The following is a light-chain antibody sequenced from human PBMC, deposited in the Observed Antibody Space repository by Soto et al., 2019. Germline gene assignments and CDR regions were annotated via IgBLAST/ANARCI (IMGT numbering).Light chain of an antibody. CDR1: SSDVGGYNY. CDR3: SSYTGSSTPYV. V-gene: IGLV2-14*01. CDR2: DVT. Sequence: QSALTQPASLSGSPGQSITISCTGTSSDVGGYNYVSWYQQHPVKAPKLMIYDVTNRPSGVSDRFSGSKSGNTASLTISGLQAEDEADYYCSSYTGSSTPYVFGTGTKVTVL. J-gene: IGLJ1*01.